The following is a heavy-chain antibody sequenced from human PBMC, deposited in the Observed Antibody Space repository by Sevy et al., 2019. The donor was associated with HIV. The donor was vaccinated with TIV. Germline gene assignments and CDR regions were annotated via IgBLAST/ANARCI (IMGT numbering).Heavy chain of an antibody. D-gene: IGHD3-16*01. J-gene: IGHJ6*02. CDR2: ISYDGNNK. CDR3: ARDGSSGGLFLMDYYYFGMDV. CDR1: GFTFSSYA. Sequence: GGSLRLSCAASGFTFSSYAMHWVRQAPGKGLEWVAVISYDGNNKYADSVKGRFTISRDNSKNTLYLQMNSLRAEDTAVYYCARDGSSGGLFLMDYYYFGMDVWGQGTTVTVSS. V-gene: IGHV3-30*03.